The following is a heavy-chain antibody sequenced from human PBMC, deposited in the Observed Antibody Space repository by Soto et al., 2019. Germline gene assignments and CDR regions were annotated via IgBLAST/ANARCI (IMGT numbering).Heavy chain of an antibody. J-gene: IGHJ6*02. CDR1: GFTFSSYW. D-gene: IGHD6-6*01. CDR2: INSDGSST. CDR3: ASRSSYSSSSRRYYYGMDV. Sequence: GGSLRLSCAASGFTFSSYWMHWVRQAPGKGLVWVSRINSDGSSTSYADSVKGRFTISRDNAKNTLDLQMNSLRAEDTAVYYCASRSSYSSSSRRYYYGMDVWGQGTTVTVSS. V-gene: IGHV3-74*01.